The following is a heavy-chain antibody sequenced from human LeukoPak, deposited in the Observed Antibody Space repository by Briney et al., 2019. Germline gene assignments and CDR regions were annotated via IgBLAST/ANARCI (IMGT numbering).Heavy chain of an antibody. CDR2: TSGSGGST. J-gene: IGHJ6*02. V-gene: IGHV3-23*01. Sequence: GGSLRLSCAASGFTFSTYAMSWVRQAPGKGLEWVSDTSGSGGSTYYADSVKGRFTISGDNSKNTLYLQMNSLRAEDTAVYYCAKAACSSTSCQYYYYYGMDVWGQGTTVTVSS. CDR1: GFTFSTYA. D-gene: IGHD2-2*01. CDR3: AKAACSSTSCQYYYYYGMDV.